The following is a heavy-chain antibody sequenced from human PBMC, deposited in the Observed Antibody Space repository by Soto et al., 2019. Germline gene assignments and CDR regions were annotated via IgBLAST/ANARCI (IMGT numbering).Heavy chain of an antibody. V-gene: IGHV3-7*01. CDR2: IKQDGSAK. CDR3: APWGGTCNSSSCYGGY. D-gene: IGHD2-2*01. J-gene: IGHJ4*02. Sequence: VGSLRLSCAASGFSFSSYWMSWVRQAPGKGLEWVANIKQDGSAKYYVESVEGRFTISRDNAKNSLYLQMDSLRAEDTAVYYCAPWGGTCNSSSCYGGYWGQGTLVTVSS. CDR1: GFSFSSYW.